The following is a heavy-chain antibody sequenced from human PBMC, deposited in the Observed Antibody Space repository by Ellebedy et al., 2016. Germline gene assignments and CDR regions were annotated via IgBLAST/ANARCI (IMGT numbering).Heavy chain of an antibody. D-gene: IGHD6-13*01. CDR3: ARDLSSTWSFDY. CDR1: GFTFSSYG. V-gene: IGHV3-30*03. Sequence: GESLKISCAASGFTFSSYGMHWVRQGPGKGLEWVAVISHDGSDKHYADSVKGRFTISRDSSNNTLYLQLNSLRAEDTAVYYCARDLSSTWSFDYWGQGALVTVSS. J-gene: IGHJ4*02. CDR2: ISHDGSDK.